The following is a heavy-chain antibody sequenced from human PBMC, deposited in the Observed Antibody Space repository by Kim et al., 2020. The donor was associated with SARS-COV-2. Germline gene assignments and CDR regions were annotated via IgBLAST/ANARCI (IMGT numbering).Heavy chain of an antibody. V-gene: IGHV1-69*13. CDR1: GGTFSSYA. Sequence: SVKVSCKASGGTFSSYAIRWVRQAPGQGLEWMGWIIPIFGTANYAQKFQGRVTITADESTSTAYMELSSLRSEDTAVYYCAREGGSRTLALYYWGQGTLVTVSS. D-gene: IGHD6-13*01. J-gene: IGHJ4*02. CDR2: IIPIFGTA. CDR3: AREGGSRTLALYY.